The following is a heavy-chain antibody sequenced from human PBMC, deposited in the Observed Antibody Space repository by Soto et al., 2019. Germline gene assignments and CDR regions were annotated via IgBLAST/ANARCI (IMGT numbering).Heavy chain of an antibody. D-gene: IGHD1-1*01. CDR3: ARVWYTGRRMDH. CDR1: GGSISSGDYY. J-gene: IGHJ4*02. Sequence: SETLSLTCTVSGGSISSGDYYWSWIRQPPGKGLEWIGYMYYSGTTYYNPSLESRVTISGDTSKNQFSLKLSSVTAADTAVYHCARVWYTGRRMDHWGQGTLVTVSS. V-gene: IGHV4-30-4*01. CDR2: MYYSGTT.